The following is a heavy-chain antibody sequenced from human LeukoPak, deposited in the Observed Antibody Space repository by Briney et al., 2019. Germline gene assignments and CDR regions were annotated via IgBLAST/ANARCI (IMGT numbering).Heavy chain of an antibody. CDR3: ARDSVWSGYYLGPRVNDAFDI. Sequence: SVKVSCKASGGTFSSYAISWVRQAPGQGLEWMGGIIPIFGTANYAQKFQGRVTITADESTSTAYMELSSLRSEDTAVYYCARDSVWSGYYLGPRVNDAFDIWGHGTMVTVSS. J-gene: IGHJ3*02. CDR1: GGTFSSYA. V-gene: IGHV1-69*13. CDR2: IIPIFGTA. D-gene: IGHD3-3*01.